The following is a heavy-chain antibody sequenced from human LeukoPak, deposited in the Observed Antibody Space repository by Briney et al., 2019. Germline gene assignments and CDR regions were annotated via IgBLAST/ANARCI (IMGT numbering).Heavy chain of an antibody. CDR3: VVRGGGWQFDP. CDR2: IYWDDDR. V-gene: IGHV2-5*08. Sequence: TLSLTCTVSGGSISSYYWSWIRQPPGKALEWLTVIYWDDDRRYTPSLKSRLTITKDTSKNQVVLTMTNMDPVDTATYYCVVRGGGWQFDPWGQGTLVTVSS. D-gene: IGHD2-15*01. CDR1: GGSISSYYW. J-gene: IGHJ5*02.